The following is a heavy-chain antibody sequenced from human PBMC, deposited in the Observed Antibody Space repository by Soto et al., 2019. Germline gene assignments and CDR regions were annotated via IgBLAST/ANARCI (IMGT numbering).Heavy chain of an antibody. CDR1: GYSFTNYW. D-gene: IGHD1-26*01. CDR3: ARLILGATDAFDI. Sequence: HGESLKISCKGSGYSFTNYWIGWVRQMPGKGLEWMGIIYPGDSDTRYSPSFQGQVTISADKSINTAYLQWSSLKASDTAMYYCARLILGATDAFDIWGQGTVVTVSS. CDR2: IYPGDSDT. J-gene: IGHJ3*02. V-gene: IGHV5-51*01.